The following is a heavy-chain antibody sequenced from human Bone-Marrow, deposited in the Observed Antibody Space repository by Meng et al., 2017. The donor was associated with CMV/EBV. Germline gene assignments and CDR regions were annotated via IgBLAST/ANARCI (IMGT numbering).Heavy chain of an antibody. V-gene: IGHV3-15*01. Sequence: GGSLRLSCAPSGFTFSNAWMSWVRQSPGKGLEWVGRIKSKTDGGTTDYAAPVKGRFTISRDDSKNTLYLQMNSLKTEDTAVYYCTTAHPFHLRDYWGQGNLVTVSS. D-gene: IGHD3-3*02. CDR1: GFTFSNAW. CDR3: TTAHPFHLRDY. CDR2: IKSKTDGGTT. J-gene: IGHJ4*02.